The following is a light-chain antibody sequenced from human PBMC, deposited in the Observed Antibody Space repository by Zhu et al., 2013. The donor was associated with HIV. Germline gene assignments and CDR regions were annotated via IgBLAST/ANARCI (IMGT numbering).Light chain of an antibody. V-gene: IGKV1-5*03. Sequence: DIQMTQYPSTLSASVGDRVTITCRASQSISSYLAWYQQKPGKAPKPLINKASSLESGVPSRFSGSGSGTEFTLTISSLQPDDFATYYCQQYNTFWTFGQGTKVEIK. CDR1: QSISSY. CDR2: KAS. CDR3: QQYNTFWT. J-gene: IGKJ1*01.